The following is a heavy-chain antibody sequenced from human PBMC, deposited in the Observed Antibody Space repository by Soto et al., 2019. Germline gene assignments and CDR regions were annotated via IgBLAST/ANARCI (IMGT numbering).Heavy chain of an antibody. D-gene: IGHD3-10*01. J-gene: IGHJ4*02. CDR3: ARSYGTGFLSGY. Sequence: EVHLVESGGGLVRPGESLRLSCAASGFTFTNFRRSWLRQAPGKGLEWVANIKQDGSETRYVDSVKGRFTISRDNAKNSLFLQMNSLRAEDTAIYDCARSYGTGFLSGYWGQGTLVTVST. CDR1: GFTFTNFR. V-gene: IGHV3-7*01. CDR2: IKQDGSET.